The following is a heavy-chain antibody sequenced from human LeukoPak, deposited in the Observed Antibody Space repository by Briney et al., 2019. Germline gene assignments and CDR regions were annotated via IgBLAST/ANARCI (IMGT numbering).Heavy chain of an antibody. V-gene: IGHV4-61*02. CDR2: IYTSGST. D-gene: IGHD5-18*01. Sequence: SETLSLTCTVSGGSISSGSYYWSWIRQPAGKGLEWIGRIYTSGSTNYNPSLKSRVTISVDTSKNQFSLKLSSVTAADTAVYYCARVARIYTAFDYWGQGTLVTVSS. J-gene: IGHJ4*02. CDR3: ARVARIYTAFDY. CDR1: GGSISSGSYY.